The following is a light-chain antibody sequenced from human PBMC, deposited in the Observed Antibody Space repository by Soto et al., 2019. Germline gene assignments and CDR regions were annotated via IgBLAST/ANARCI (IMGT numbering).Light chain of an antibody. Sequence: IVLTQAPATLSLSPGDRATLYCRASQSVSSYLAWYQQKPGQAPRLLIYDASNRATGIPARFSGSGSGTDFTLTISSLEPEEFAVYYCQQRSNWRRAFGQGTKVDIK. J-gene: IGKJ1*01. V-gene: IGKV3-11*01. CDR3: QQRSNWRRA. CDR1: QSVSSY. CDR2: DAS.